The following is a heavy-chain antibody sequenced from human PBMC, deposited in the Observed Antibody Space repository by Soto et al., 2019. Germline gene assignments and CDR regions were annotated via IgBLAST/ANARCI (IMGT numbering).Heavy chain of an antibody. D-gene: IGHD3-9*01. CDR2: ISSSGSTI. J-gene: IGHJ3*02. CDR3: ARDSKYDKNDAFDI. V-gene: IGHV3-11*01. Sequence: GGSLRLSCAASGFTFSDYYMSWIRQAPGKGLEWVSYISSSGSTIYYADSVKGRFTISRDNAKNSLYLQMNSLRAEDTAVYYCARDSKYDKNDAFDIWGQGTMVTVSS. CDR1: GFTFSDYY.